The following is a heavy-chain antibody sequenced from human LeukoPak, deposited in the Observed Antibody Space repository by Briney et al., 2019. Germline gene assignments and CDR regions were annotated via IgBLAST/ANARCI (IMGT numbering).Heavy chain of an antibody. Sequence: GGSLRLSCAASGFTFSSNAMSWVRQAPGKGLEWVSSVSDSGSSTNYADSVKGRFTISRDNSKNTLYLQMNSLRAEDTAVYYCARVGSSGWYGVGGEFDYWGQGTLVTVSS. D-gene: IGHD6-19*01. V-gene: IGHV3-23*01. CDR2: VSDSGSST. CDR3: ARVGSSGWYGVGGEFDY. CDR1: GFTFSSNA. J-gene: IGHJ4*02.